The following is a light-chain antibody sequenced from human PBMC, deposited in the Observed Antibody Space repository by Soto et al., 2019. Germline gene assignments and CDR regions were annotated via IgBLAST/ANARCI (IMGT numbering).Light chain of an antibody. CDR3: GTWDSSLSAAV. J-gene: IGLJ7*01. CDR1: SFNIGNSY. V-gene: IGLV1-51*01. CDR2: DNN. Sequence: QSVLTQPPSVSAAPGQKVTISCSGSSFNIGNSYVSWYQQLPGTAPKLLSYDNNKRPSGIPDRFSGSKSGTSATLGITGLQTGDEADYYCGTWDSSLSAAVFGGGTKLTVL.